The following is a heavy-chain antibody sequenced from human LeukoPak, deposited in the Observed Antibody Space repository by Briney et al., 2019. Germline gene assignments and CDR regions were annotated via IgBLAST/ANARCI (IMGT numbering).Heavy chain of an antibody. Sequence: GGSLRLSCAASGFTFSSYAMSWVRQAPGKGLEWVSAISGSGGSTYYADSVKGRFTISRDNSKNTLYLQMNSLRAEDTAVYYCAKDVRPYYYDSSGYQGFDYWGQGTLVTVSS. D-gene: IGHD3-22*01. CDR1: GFTFSSYA. V-gene: IGHV3-23*01. J-gene: IGHJ4*02. CDR2: ISGSGGST. CDR3: AKDVRPYYYDSSGYQGFDY.